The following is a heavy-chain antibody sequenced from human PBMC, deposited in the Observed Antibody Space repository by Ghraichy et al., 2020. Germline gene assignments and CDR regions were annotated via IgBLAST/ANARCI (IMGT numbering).Heavy chain of an antibody. V-gene: IGHV3-30*18. CDR3: AKDQVDFWSGYFLGVCPGY. CDR1: GFTFSSYG. D-gene: IGHD3-3*01. CDR2: ISYDGSNK. J-gene: IGHJ4*02. Sequence: GGSLRLSCAASGFTFSSYGMHWVRQAPGKGLEWVAVISYDGSNKYYADSVKGRFTISRDNSKNTLYLQMNSLRAEDTAVYYCAKDQVDFWSGYFLGVCPGYWGQGTLVTVSS.